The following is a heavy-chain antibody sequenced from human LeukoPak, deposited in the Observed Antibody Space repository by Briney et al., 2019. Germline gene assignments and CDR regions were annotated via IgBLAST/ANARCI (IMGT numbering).Heavy chain of an antibody. CDR1: GGTFSSYA. V-gene: IGHV1-69*13. Sequence: GASVKVSCKASGGTFSSYAISWVRQAPGQGLEWMGGIIPIFGTANYAQKFQGRVTITADESTSTAYMELSSLRSEDTAVYYCARDNSAMKDYYYMDVWGKGTTVTVSS. CDR2: IIPIFGTA. J-gene: IGHJ6*03. D-gene: IGHD4-23*01. CDR3: ARDNSAMKDYYYMDV.